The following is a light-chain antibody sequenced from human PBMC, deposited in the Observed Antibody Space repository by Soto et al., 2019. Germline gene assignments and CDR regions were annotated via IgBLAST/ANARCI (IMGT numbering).Light chain of an antibody. J-gene: IGKJ4*01. V-gene: IGKV3-20*01. CDR3: RQYDTSLGFP. CDR2: GAS. Sequence: EIVLTQSPGTLSLSPGERATLSCRASQSVSSSYSAWYQQKPGQAPRLLIYGASTRATGVPDRFSGSGSGTDFTLTITRLEPEDFAVYYCRQYDTSLGFPVGGGTKVEIK. CDR1: QSVSSSY.